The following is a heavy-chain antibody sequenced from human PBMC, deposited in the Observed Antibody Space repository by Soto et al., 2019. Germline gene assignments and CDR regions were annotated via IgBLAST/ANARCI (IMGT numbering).Heavy chain of an antibody. CDR3: STWHFDY. CDR2: TYYRSKWYN. J-gene: IGHJ4*02. V-gene: IGHV6-1*01. Sequence: QVQLQQSGPGLVKPSQTLTLTCAISGDSVSSNSAIWNWIRQSPSRGLEWLGRTYYRSKWYNNDPESVKGRITINPDTSKNQFSLQLNSVTPEDTAVYYCSTWHFDYWGQGTLVTVSS. CDR1: GDSVSSNSAI.